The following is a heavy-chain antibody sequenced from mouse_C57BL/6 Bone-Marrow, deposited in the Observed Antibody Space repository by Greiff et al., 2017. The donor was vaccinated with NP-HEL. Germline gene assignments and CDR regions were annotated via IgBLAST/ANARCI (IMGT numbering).Heavy chain of an antibody. CDR2: INPYNGDT. Sequence: VQLQQSGPELVKPGDSVKISCKASGYSFTGYFMNWVMQSHGKSLEWIGRINPYNGDTLYNQKFKGKATLTVDKSSSTANIERRSLTSEDSAVYYCASLGPPFDYWGQGTTLTVSS. V-gene: IGHV1-20*01. CDR3: ASLGPPFDY. D-gene: IGHD2-14*01. CDR1: GYSFTGYF. J-gene: IGHJ2*01.